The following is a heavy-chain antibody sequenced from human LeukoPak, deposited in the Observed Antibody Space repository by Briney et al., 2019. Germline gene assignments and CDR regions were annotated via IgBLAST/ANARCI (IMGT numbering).Heavy chain of an antibody. V-gene: IGHV3-30*04. CDR3: ARDGFSSAINF. J-gene: IGHJ4*02. CDR2: ISKDGKNK. D-gene: IGHD2-21*02. CDR1: GFTFSGYV. Sequence: GGSLRLSCAASGFTFSGYVMHWVRQAPGKGLEWVAAISKDGKNKYYGDSVKGRFTISRDNSQHTLFLQMNSLRVEDTAVYYCARDGFSSAINFWGQGTLVTVSS.